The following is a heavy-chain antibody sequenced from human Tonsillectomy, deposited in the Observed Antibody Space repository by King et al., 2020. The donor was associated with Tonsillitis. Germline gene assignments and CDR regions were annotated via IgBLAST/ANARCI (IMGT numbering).Heavy chain of an antibody. CDR2: IYPGDSDT. V-gene: IGHV5-51*01. Sequence: QLVQSGAEVKKPGESLKISCKGSGYSFTSYWIGWVRQMPGKGLEWMGIIYPGDSDTRYSPSFQGQVTISADKSISTAYLQWSSLKASDTAMYYCARHVRVRFLEWLSPQYYYYYYMDVWGKGTTVTVSS. J-gene: IGHJ6*03. CDR1: GYSFTSYW. D-gene: IGHD3-3*01. CDR3: ARHVRVRFLEWLSPQYYYYYYMDV.